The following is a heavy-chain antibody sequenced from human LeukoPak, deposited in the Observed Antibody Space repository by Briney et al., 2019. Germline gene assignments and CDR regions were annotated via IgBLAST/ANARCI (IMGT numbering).Heavy chain of an antibody. J-gene: IGHJ6*02. V-gene: IGHV3-7*03. CDR2: IDQGGSAT. CDR3: AKDFLVVPALDV. D-gene: IGHD2-2*01. Sequence: GGSLRHSCAASGFTFSNYWMSWVRQAPGKGLEWVANIDQGGSATYYMDSVKGRFTIARDNAKNSLYLQMNSLRAEDTALYYCAKDFLVVPALDVWGQGTTVTVSS. CDR1: GFTFSNYW.